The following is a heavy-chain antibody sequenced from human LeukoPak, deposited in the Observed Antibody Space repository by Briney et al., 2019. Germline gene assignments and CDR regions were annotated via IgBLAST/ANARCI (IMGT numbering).Heavy chain of an antibody. J-gene: IGHJ6*02. D-gene: IGHD3-22*01. Sequence: SETLSLTCTVSGGSISSYYWSWIRQPPGKGLEWIGYIYYSGSTNYNPSLKSRVTISVDTSKNQFSLKLSSVTAADTAVYYCARLQLADSGGYYGGYYGMDVWGQGTTVTVSS. V-gene: IGHV4-59*08. CDR2: IYYSGST. CDR3: ARLQLADSGGYYGGYYGMDV. CDR1: GGSISSYY.